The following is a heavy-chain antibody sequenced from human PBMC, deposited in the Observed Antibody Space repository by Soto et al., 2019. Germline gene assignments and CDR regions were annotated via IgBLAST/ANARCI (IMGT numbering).Heavy chain of an antibody. CDR2: IIPIFGTA. V-gene: IGHV1-69*01. J-gene: IGHJ5*02. D-gene: IGHD2-15*01. CDR3: ARGLRYCSGGSCYNWFDP. CDR1: GGTFSSYA. Sequence: QVQLVQFGAEVKKPGSSVKVSCKASGGTFSSYAISWVRQAPGQGLEWMGGIIPIFGTANYAQKFQGRVTITADESTSTAYMELSSLRSEDTAVYYCARGLRYCSGGSCYNWFDPWGQGTLVTVSS.